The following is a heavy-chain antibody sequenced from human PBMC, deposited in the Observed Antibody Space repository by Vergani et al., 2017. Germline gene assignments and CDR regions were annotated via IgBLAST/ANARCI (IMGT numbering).Heavy chain of an antibody. D-gene: IGHD2-2*01. Sequence: QVQLQESGPGLVKPSQTLSLTCTVSGGSISSGSYYWSWIRQPAGKGLEWIGRIYTSGSTNYNPSLKSRVTMSVDTSKNQFSLKLSSVTAADTAVYYCARGKGGYCSSTSCRGYYYYYMDVWGKGTTVTVSS. CDR1: GGSISSGSYY. CDR3: ARGKGGYCSSTSCRGYYYYYMDV. V-gene: IGHV4-61*02. CDR2: IYTSGST. J-gene: IGHJ6*03.